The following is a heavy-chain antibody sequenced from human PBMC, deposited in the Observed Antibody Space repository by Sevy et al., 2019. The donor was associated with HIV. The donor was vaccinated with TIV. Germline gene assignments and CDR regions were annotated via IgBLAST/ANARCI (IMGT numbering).Heavy chain of an antibody. CDR1: GGSISSYY. CDR3: ARGGGVAGGVLFDI. J-gene: IGHJ3*02. D-gene: IGHD2-15*01. CDR2: IYYSGST. V-gene: IGHV4-59*01. Sequence: SETLSLTCTVSGGSISSYYWSWIRQPPGKGLEWIGYIYYSGSTNYNPSLKSRVTISVDTSKNQFSLRLSSVTAADTAVYYWARGGGVAGGVLFDIWGQGTMVTVSS.